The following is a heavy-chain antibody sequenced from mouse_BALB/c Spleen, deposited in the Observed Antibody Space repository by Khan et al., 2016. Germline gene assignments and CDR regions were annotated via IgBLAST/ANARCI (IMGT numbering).Heavy chain of an antibody. CDR2: ISYSGDT. D-gene: IGHD2-13*01. CDR1: GYSITSDYA. J-gene: IGHJ3*01. V-gene: IGHV3-2*02. Sequence: EVELVESGPGLVKPSQSLSLTCTVTGYSITSDYAWNWIRQFPGNKLVWLGYISYSGDTHYNPSLTSRISITRDTSKNQFFLQLNSVTAEDTATYYCARDDYSWFAYWGQGTLVTVSA. CDR3: ARDDYSWFAY.